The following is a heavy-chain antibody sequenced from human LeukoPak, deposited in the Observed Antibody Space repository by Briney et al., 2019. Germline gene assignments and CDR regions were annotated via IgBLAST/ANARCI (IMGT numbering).Heavy chain of an antibody. J-gene: IGHJ5*02. D-gene: IGHD3-22*01. Sequence: PGGSLRLSCAASGFTFSSYSMNWVRQAPGKGLEWVSSISSGSHYIHYADSMKGRFTISRVNAKNSLYLQMNSLRAEDTAVYYCARDLGQYYDTSDNWFDPWGQGTLVTVSS. CDR1: GFTFSSYS. CDR3: ARDLGQYYDTSDNWFDP. V-gene: IGHV3-21*01. CDR2: ISSGSHYI.